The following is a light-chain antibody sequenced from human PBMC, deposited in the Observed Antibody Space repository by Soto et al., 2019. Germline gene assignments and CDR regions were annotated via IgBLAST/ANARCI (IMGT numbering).Light chain of an antibody. CDR2: RAS. V-gene: IGKV3-20*01. J-gene: IGKJ1*01. CDR3: QQYGSSPRT. CDR1: QTVSSGF. Sequence: EVVLTHFPGTLSLSPGERATLSCTASQTVSSGFLPWYQKKPGQAPRLLIYRASSRATGIPDRFGGSGSGTDFTLTISRLEPEDFAVYCCQQYGSSPRTFGQGTKVDI.